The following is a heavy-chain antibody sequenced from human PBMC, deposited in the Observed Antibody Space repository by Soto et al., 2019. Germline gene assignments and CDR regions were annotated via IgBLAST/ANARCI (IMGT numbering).Heavy chain of an antibody. CDR2: IYYSGST. CDR3: ARDSHTAEWLVKPDNWFDP. D-gene: IGHD6-19*01. J-gene: IGHJ5*02. CDR1: GGSISSYY. Sequence: SETLSLTCTVSGGSISSYYWSWFRQPPGKGLEWIGYIYYSGSTNYNPSLKSRVTISVDTSKNQFSLKLSSVTAADTAVYYCARDSHTAEWLVKPDNWFDPWGQGTLVTVSS. V-gene: IGHV4-59*01.